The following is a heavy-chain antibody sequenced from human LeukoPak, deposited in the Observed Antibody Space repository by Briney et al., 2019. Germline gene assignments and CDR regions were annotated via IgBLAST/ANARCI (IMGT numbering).Heavy chain of an antibody. D-gene: IGHD5-24*01. V-gene: IGHV4-39*01. CDR1: GDSISSRPYD. CDR2: ISSGGST. Sequence: SETLSLTCTVSGDSISSRPYDRGSVRQPPGKGLGYIGSISSGGSTYYNPFLQSRVTISVDASKNQFSLNLGSVTAADTAVYFCARHISQRDDKKRGFDYWGQGTLVTVSS. CDR3: ARHISQRDDKKRGFDY. J-gene: IGHJ4*02.